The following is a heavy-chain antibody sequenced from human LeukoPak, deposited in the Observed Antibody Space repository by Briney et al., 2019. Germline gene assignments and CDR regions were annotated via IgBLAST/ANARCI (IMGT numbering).Heavy chain of an antibody. V-gene: IGHV3-7*01. CDR1: GFTFSSYW. CDR3: ARDPTPHSGYDTYYFDY. Sequence: PGGSLRLSCAASGFTFSSYWMSWVRQAPGKGLEWVANIKQDGSEKYYVDSVKGRFTISRDNAKNSLYLQMNSLRAEDTAVYYCARDPTPHSGYDTYYFDYWGQGTLVTVSS. D-gene: IGHD5-12*01. J-gene: IGHJ4*02. CDR2: IKQDGSEK.